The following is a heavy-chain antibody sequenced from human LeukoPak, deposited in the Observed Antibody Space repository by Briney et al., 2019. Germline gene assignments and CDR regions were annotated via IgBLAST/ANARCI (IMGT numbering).Heavy chain of an antibody. D-gene: IGHD1-14*01. CDR2: IYGSDRT. CDR3: ARGIQTTLFEF. Sequence: GGSLRLSCAASGFTVSSNYLSWVRQAPGGGLEWVSIIYGSDRTNYADSVKGRFTISRDISKNILYLQIDSLRAEDSAVYFCARGIQTTLFEFWGQGTLVTVSS. V-gene: IGHV3-53*01. CDR1: GFTVSSNY. J-gene: IGHJ4*02.